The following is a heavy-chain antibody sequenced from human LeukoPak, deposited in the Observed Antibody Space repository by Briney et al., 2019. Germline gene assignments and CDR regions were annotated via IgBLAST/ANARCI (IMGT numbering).Heavy chain of an antibody. Sequence: SETLSLTFTVSAASISSYYWSWIRHTPRKGPEWIGYIYYSGSTNYNPSLKSRVTISVDTSKNQLSLKLSSVTAADTAVYYCAREGQDTAMVTHYYYYMDVWGKGTTVTVSS. CDR3: AREGQDTAMVTHYYYYMDV. CDR2: IYYSGST. D-gene: IGHD5-18*01. V-gene: IGHV4-59*01. CDR1: AASISSYY. J-gene: IGHJ6*03.